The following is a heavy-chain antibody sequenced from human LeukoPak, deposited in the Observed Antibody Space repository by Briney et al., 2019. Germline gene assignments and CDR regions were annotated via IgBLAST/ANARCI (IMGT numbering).Heavy chain of an antibody. Sequence: SETLSLTCAVYGGSFSGYYWSWIRQPPGKGLEWIGEINHSGSTNYNPSLKSRVTISVDTSKNQFSLKLSSVTAADTAVYYCARGYGSGSAFNTQNWFDPWGQGTLVTVSS. CDR3: ARGYGSGSAFNTQNWFDP. CDR1: GGSFSGYY. V-gene: IGHV4-34*01. D-gene: IGHD3-10*01. CDR2: INHSGST. J-gene: IGHJ5*02.